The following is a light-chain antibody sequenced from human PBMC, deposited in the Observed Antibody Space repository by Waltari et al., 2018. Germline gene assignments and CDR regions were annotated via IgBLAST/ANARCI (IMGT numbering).Light chain of an antibody. CDR2: KAN. CDR3: LLYMGSGIWV. Sequence: QTVVTQEPSLSVSPGGTVTLTCALSSGSLSSTSSASWYQQSPGQTPRPLVYKANIRASGVPDRFSGSVLGNKAFLLIPGAQAEDESTYYCLLYMGSGIWVFGGGTKLTVL. V-gene: IGLV8-61*01. J-gene: IGLJ3*02. CDR1: SGSLSSTSS.